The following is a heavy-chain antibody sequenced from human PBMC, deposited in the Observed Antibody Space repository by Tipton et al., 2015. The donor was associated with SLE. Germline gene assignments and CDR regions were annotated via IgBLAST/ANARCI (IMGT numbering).Heavy chain of an antibody. V-gene: IGHV4-39*07. CDR1: GGSISSSSYH. CDR2: INYSGST. CDR3: ARGAGIGVAGLFDH. Sequence: TLSLTCTVSGGSISSSSYHWGWIRQPPGKGLEWIGNINYSGSTYYNPSLKSRVTISVDTSKNQFSLNLSSVTAADTAVYYCARGAGIGVAGLFDHWGQGTLVTVSS. D-gene: IGHD6-19*01. J-gene: IGHJ4*02.